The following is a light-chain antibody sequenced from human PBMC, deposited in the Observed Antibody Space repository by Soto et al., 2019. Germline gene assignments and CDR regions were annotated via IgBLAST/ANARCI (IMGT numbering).Light chain of an antibody. Sequence: QSVLTQPPSVSAAPGQKVTISCSGSSSNIGNDYVSWYQHLPGTAPKLLIYDNNQRPSGIPDRFSGSKSGTSATLGITGLQTGDEADYYSGTWDSSLSAGVFGGGTKLTVL. V-gene: IGLV1-51*01. J-gene: IGLJ2*01. CDR2: DNN. CDR1: SSNIGNDY. CDR3: GTWDSSLSAGV.